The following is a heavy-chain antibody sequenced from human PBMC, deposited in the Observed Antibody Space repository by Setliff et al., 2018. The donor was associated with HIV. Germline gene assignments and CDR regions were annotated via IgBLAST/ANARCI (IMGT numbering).Heavy chain of an antibody. CDR1: GGSISSYY. Sequence: SETLSLTCTVSGGSISSYYWSWIRQPPGKGLEWIGRIYTSDNTNYNPSLKSRVTISVDTSKNQFSLKLSSVTAADTAVYYCARGRGVYDYVWGSYRYVGAFDIWGQVTMVT. CDR3: ARGRGVYDYVWGSYRYVGAFDI. CDR2: IYTSDNT. V-gene: IGHV4-4*07. J-gene: IGHJ3*02. D-gene: IGHD3-16*02.